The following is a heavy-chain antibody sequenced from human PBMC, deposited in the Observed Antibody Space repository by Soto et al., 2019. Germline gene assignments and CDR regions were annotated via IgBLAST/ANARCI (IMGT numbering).Heavy chain of an antibody. CDR3: ARGAMAGNEVPGD. V-gene: IGHV3-13*05. J-gene: IGHJ1*01. D-gene: IGHD1-1*01. CDR1: GFTFRNYD. Sequence: EVQLVESGGGLVQPGGSLRLSCEASGFTFRNYDMHWVRQGTGKGLEWVSGISAAGDPDYADSVEGRFTISRDNAKNSLHLDLRDLRANDTAVYYCARGAMAGNEVPGDWGQGTLVTVSS. CDR2: ISAAGDP.